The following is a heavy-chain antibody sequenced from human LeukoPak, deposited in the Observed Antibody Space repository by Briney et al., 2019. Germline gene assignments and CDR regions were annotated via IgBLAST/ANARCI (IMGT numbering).Heavy chain of an antibody. Sequence: GGSLRLSCAASGFTISAYPMTWVRRAPGMGLEWVSSIRNGGGPTYYADSVKGRFTISRDNSKNTLYLQMNSLRAEDTAVYYCAIVYGDPEDYWGQGTLVTVSS. CDR2: IRNGGGPT. CDR1: GFTISAYP. J-gene: IGHJ4*02. V-gene: IGHV3-23*01. D-gene: IGHD4-17*01. CDR3: AIVYGDPEDY.